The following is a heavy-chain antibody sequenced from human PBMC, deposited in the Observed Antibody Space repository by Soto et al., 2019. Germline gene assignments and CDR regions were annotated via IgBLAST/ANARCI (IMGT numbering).Heavy chain of an antibody. V-gene: IGHV3-23*01. CDR2: ISSSGGGT. J-gene: IGHJ4*02. D-gene: IGHD3-10*01. CDR3: AKDPDMVRGITYFDY. CDR1: GFTFSSYA. Sequence: GGSLRLSCAASGFTFSSYAMSWVRQAPGKGLEWVSGISSSGGGTYYADSVKGRFTISRDNSKNTLYLQMNSMRAEDTAVYYCAKDPDMVRGITYFDYWGRGTLVTVSS.